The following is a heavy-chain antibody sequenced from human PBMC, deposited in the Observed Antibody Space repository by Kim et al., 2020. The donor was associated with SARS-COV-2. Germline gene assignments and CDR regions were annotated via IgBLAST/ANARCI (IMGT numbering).Heavy chain of an antibody. CDR3: ARVHYDFWSGYPSNYYGMDV. CDR1: GFTVSSNY. J-gene: IGHJ6*02. V-gene: IGHV3-66*02. Sequence: GGSLRLSCAASGFTVSSNYMSWVRQAPGKGLEWVSVIYSGGSTYYADSVKGRFTISRDNSKNTLYLQMNSLRAEDTAVYYCARVHYDFWSGYPSNYYGMDVWGQGTTVTVSS. CDR2: IYSGGST. D-gene: IGHD3-3*01.